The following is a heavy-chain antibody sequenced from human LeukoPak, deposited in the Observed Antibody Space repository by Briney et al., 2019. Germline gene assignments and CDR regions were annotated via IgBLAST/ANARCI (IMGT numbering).Heavy chain of an antibody. CDR2: IYGGAST. CDR1: GFTVSSNY. Sequence: GGSLRLSCAASGFTVSSNYMSWVRQAPGKGLEWVSVIYGGASTYYADSVKGRFSISRDTSKNAVYLQMNSLRAEDTAVYYCARAQFYHDSSTYGPDYWGQGTLVTVSS. V-gene: IGHV3-53*01. J-gene: IGHJ4*02. D-gene: IGHD3-22*01. CDR3: ARAQFYHDSSTYGPDY.